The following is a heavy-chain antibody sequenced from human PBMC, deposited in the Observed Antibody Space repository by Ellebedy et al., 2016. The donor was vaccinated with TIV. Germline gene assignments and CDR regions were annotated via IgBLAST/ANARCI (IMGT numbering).Heavy chain of an antibody. CDR1: GGSISSYY. Sequence: MPGGSLRFSCTVSGGSISSYYWSWIRQPPGKGLEWIGYIDYSGDTNYNPSLKSRVSISVDTSKNQFALKLNSVTTADTAVYYCARDRRFREVIAARRGDYYYYGMDVWGQGTTVTVSS. CDR2: IDYSGDT. D-gene: IGHD6-6*01. CDR3: ARDRRFREVIAARRGDYYYYGMDV. V-gene: IGHV4-59*01. J-gene: IGHJ6*02.